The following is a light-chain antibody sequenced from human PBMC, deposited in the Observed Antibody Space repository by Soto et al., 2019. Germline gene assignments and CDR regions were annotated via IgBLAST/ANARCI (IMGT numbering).Light chain of an antibody. V-gene: IGKV3-15*01. CDR3: QQYHNLWS. CDR2: RAS. Sequence: IALTQSPATVSVFPGDRVTLSCWASQNIYSNLGWYQQRPGQAPRLIIYRASARPTGIPARFSGSGSGTEFTLTISSLQSEDFATYYCQQYHNLWSFGRGTKVEIK. CDR1: QNIYSN. J-gene: IGKJ1*01.